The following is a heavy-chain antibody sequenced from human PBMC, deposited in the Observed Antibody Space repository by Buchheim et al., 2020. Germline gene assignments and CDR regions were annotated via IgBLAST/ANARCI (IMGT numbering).Heavy chain of an antibody. CDR1: GGSISSGDYY. CDR2: IYYSGST. J-gene: IGHJ6*02. CDR3: ARGSTSGGSWPDYYYYYGMDV. D-gene: IGHD6-13*01. V-gene: IGHV4-30-4*01. Sequence: QVQLQESGPGLVKPSQTLSLTCTVSGGSISSGDYYWSWIRQPPGKGLEWIGYIYYSGSTYYNPSLKSRVTISVDTSTNQFSLKLSSVTAADTAVYYCARGSTSGGSWPDYYYYYGMDVWGQGTT.